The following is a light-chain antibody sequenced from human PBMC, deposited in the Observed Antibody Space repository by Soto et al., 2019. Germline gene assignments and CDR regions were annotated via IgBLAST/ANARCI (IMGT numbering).Light chain of an antibody. J-gene: IGKJ1*01. V-gene: IGKV3-20*01. CDR2: GAS. CDR3: KQYGRSSWT. Sequence: EIVLPQSPGTLSLSPGESATLSCRASQSVSSSYLAWYQQKSGQAPRLLIYGASNRATGIPDRFSGSGSGTDFTLTISRLEPEEFAVYYCKQYGRSSWTVGQGTKVDIK. CDR1: QSVSSSY.